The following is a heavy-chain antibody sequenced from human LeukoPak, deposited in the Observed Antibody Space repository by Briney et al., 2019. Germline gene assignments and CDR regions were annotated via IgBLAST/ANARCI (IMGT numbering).Heavy chain of an antibody. CDR1: GFTFSSYW. J-gene: IGHJ4*02. V-gene: IGHV3-7*01. CDR2: IKHDGSEE. Sequence: PGGSLRLSCAASGFTFSSYWMSWVRQAPGKGLEWVANIKHDGSEENFVESVKGRFTISRDNAKNSLYLQMNSLRSEDTAVYYCARGSSAGASLRHDYWGQGTLVSVSS. D-gene: IGHD1-26*01. CDR3: ARGSSAGASLRHDY.